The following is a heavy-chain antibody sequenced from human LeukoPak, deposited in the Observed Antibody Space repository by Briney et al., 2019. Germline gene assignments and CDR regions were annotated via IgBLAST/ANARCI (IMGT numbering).Heavy chain of an antibody. CDR2: IYYSGST. J-gene: IGHJ5*02. CDR3: ARGSESSSWYEDWFDP. V-gene: IGHV4-59*01. D-gene: IGHD6-13*01. CDR1: SGSISSYY. Sequence: SETLSLTCTVSSGSISSYYWSWIRQPPGKGLEWIGYIYYSGSTNYNPSLKSRVTISVDTSKNQFSLKLSSVTAADTAVYYCARGSESSSWYEDWFDPWGQGTLVTVSS.